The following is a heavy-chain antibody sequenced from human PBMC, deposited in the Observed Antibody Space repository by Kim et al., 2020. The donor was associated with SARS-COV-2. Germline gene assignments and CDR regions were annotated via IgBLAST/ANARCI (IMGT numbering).Heavy chain of an antibody. V-gene: IGHV3-23*01. D-gene: IGHD6-19*01. J-gene: IGHJ4*02. CDR1: GLTFSSRA. Sequence: GGSLRLSCAASGLTFSSRAMSWVRQAPGKGPEWVASVNNGGNAYYADSVKGRFTVSRDITRDTLYLQMNSLRAEDTALYFCTKDHPSSGWPAFDSWGQGTLVTVSS. CDR2: VNNGGNA. CDR3: TKDHPSSGWPAFDS.